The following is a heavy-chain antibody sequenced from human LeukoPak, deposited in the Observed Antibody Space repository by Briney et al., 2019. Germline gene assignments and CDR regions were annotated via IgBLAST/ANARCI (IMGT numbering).Heavy chain of an antibody. J-gene: IGHJ5*02. CDR1: GGSFSGYY. D-gene: IGHD3-22*01. Sequence: SETLSLTCAVYGGSFSGYYWSWIRQPPGKGLEWIGEINHSGSTNYNPSLKSRVTISVDTSKNQFSLKLSSETAADTAVYYCARVTMIVVVNWFDPWGQGTLVTVSS. CDR2: INHSGST. CDR3: ARVTMIVVVNWFDP. V-gene: IGHV4-34*01.